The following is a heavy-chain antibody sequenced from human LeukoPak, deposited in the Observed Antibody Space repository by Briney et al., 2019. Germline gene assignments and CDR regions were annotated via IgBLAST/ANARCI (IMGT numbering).Heavy chain of an antibody. CDR3: ARGHYDFWSGYYTSYFDY. D-gene: IGHD3-3*01. Sequence: PSETLSPTCAVYGGSFSGYYWSWIRQPPGKGLEWIGEINHSGSNNYNPSLKSRVTISVDTSKNQFSLKLSSVTAADTAVYYCARGHYDFWSGYYTSYFDYWGQGTLVPVSS. CDR1: GGSFSGYY. CDR2: INHSGSN. J-gene: IGHJ4*02. V-gene: IGHV4-34*01.